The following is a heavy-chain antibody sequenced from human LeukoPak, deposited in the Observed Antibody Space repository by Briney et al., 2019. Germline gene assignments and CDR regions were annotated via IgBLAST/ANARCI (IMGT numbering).Heavy chain of an antibody. Sequence: ASVKVSCKVSGYTLTELSMHWVRQAPGKGLAWMGGFDPEDGETIYAQKFQGRVTMTEDTSTDTAYMELSSLRSEDTAVYYCAINSGPGWLSMVPPYFDYWGQGTLVTVSS. CDR3: AINSGPGWLSMVPPYFDY. CDR1: GYTLTELS. CDR2: FDPEDGET. D-gene: IGHD3-10*01. V-gene: IGHV1-24*01. J-gene: IGHJ4*02.